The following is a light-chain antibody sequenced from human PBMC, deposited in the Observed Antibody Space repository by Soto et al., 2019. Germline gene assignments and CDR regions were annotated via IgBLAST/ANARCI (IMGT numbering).Light chain of an antibody. V-gene: IGLV2-8*01. CDR1: SSDVGGYNY. Sequence: QSVLTQPPYASGSRGQSVTISCTGTSSDVGGYNYVSWYQQHPGKAPKLMIYEVSKRPSGVPDRFSGSKSGNTASLTVSGLQAEDEADYYCSSYAGSNNWVFGGGTKLTVL. CDR3: SSYAGSNNWV. CDR2: EVS. J-gene: IGLJ3*02.